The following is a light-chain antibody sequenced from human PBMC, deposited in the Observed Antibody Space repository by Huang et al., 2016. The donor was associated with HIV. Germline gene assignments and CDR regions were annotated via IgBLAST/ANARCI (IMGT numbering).Light chain of an antibody. Sequence: DIVMTQSPLSLPVTPGEPASISCRSSQSLLHSNGYNYLDWYLQKTGQSPQLLIYFGSNRAAGVPDWFSVSGSGTDFTLKISGVEAEDVGVYYCMQALQTPRTFGQGTKVEIK. CDR1: QSLLHSNGYNY. CDR3: MQALQTPRT. J-gene: IGKJ1*01. V-gene: IGKV2-28*01. CDR2: FGS.